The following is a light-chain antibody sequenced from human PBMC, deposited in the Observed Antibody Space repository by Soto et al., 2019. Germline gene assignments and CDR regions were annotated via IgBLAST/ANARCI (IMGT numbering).Light chain of an antibody. V-gene: IGKV3-15*01. Sequence: EIVLTQSPGTLSLSPGERATLSCRASQSVSNNYLAWYQQKPGQAPRLLIYGASTRATGIPARFTGSGYGTEFTLTISSLQSEDFAVYYCQQYNSWPLTFGGGTKVDIK. CDR2: GAS. CDR1: QSVSNN. J-gene: IGKJ4*01. CDR3: QQYNSWPLT.